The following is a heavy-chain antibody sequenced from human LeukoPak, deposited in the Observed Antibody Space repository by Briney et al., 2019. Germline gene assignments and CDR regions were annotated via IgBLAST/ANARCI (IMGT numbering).Heavy chain of an antibody. V-gene: IGHV3-48*04. CDR2: ISSSSRTI. J-gene: IGHJ2*01. CDR1: GFTFSDYS. D-gene: IGHD3-10*01. Sequence: GGSLRLSCAASGFTFSDYSMNWVRQAPGKGLEWISYISSSSRTIYYADSVKGRFTISRDNAKNSLYLQMSNLRAEDTAFYYCARVPGFGESYWYFDLWGCGTLVTVSS. CDR3: ARVPGFGESYWYFDL.